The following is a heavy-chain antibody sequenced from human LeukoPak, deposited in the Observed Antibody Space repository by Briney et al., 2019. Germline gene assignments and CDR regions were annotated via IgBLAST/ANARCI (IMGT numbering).Heavy chain of an antibody. V-gene: IGHV4-30-4*01. Sequence: SETLSLTCTVSGGSTSSGDYYWSWIRRPPGKGLEWIGYIYYSGSTYYNPSLKSRVTISVDTSKNQFSLKLSSVTAADTAVYYCARAKPVTLDAFDIWGQGTMVTVSS. CDR3: ARAKPVTLDAFDI. CDR2: IYYSGST. J-gene: IGHJ3*02. CDR1: GGSTSSGDYY. D-gene: IGHD2-21*02.